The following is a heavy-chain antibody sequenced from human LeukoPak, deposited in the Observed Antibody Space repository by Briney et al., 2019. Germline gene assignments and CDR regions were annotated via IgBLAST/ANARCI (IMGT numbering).Heavy chain of an antibody. D-gene: IGHD3-10*01. CDR3: ARGITMVRGVYYYYYGMDV. Sequence: SETLSLTCTVSGGSISSYYWSWIRQPPGKGLEWIGYIYYSGGTNYNPSLKSRVTISVDTSKNQFSLKLSSVTAADTAVYYCARGITMVRGVYYYYYGMDVWGRGTTVTVSS. CDR2: IYYSGGT. CDR1: GGSISSYY. J-gene: IGHJ6*02. V-gene: IGHV4-59*01.